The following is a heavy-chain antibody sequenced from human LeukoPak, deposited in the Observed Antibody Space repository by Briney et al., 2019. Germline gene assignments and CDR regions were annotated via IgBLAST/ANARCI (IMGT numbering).Heavy chain of an antibody. Sequence: PGGSLRLSCAASGFTFSSYAMSWVRQAPGKGLKWFSAISGSGGSTYYADSVKGRFTISRDNSKNTLYLQMNSLRAEDTAVYYCAKVVRGVLLTGAFDIWGQGTMVTVSS. D-gene: IGHD3-10*01. CDR3: AKVVRGVLLTGAFDI. V-gene: IGHV3-23*01. CDR1: GFTFSSYA. CDR2: ISGSGGST. J-gene: IGHJ3*02.